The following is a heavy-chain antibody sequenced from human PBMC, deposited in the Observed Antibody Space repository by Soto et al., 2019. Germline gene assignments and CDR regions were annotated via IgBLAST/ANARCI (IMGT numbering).Heavy chain of an antibody. D-gene: IGHD2-21*01. CDR2: ISYDGSNK. CDR3: ARAAIQTYYYYYGMDV. Sequence: PGGSLRLSCAASGFTFSSYAMHWVRQAPGKGLEWVAVISYDGSNKYYADSVKGRFTISRDNSKNTLYLQMNSLRAEDTAVYYCARAAIQTYYYYYGMDVWGQGTTVTVSS. V-gene: IGHV3-30-3*01. CDR1: GFTFSSYA. J-gene: IGHJ6*02.